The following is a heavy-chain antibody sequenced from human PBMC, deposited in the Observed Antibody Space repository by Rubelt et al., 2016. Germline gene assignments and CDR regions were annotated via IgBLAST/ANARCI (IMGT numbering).Heavy chain of an antibody. D-gene: IGHD3-10*01. Sequence: GLEWVAVISYDGSNKYYADSVKGRFTISRDNAKNSLYLQMNSLRAEDTAVYYCARGRRRITMVRGRDAFDIWGQGTMVTVSS. CDR2: ISYDGSNK. CDR3: ARGRRRITMVRGRDAFDI. J-gene: IGHJ3*02. V-gene: IGHV3-30*04.